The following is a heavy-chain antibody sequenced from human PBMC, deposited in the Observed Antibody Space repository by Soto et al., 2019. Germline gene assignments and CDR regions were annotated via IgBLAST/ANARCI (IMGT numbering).Heavy chain of an antibody. V-gene: IGHV4-59*12. CDR1: GGSIRSYY. CDR3: ARTMVRGVIDLGWFDP. D-gene: IGHD3-10*01. J-gene: IGHJ5*02. CDR2: IYYSGST. Sequence: QVQLQESGPGLVKPSETLSLTCTVSGGSIRSYYWSWIRQPPGKGLEWIGSIYYSGSTNYKPSLKSRVTISVDTSKNQFSLKLSSVTAADTAVYYCARTMVRGVIDLGWFDPWGQGTLVTVSS.